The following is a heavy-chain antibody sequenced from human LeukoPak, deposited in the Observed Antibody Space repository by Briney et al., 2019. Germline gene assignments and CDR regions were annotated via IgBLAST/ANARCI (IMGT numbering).Heavy chain of an antibody. J-gene: IGHJ4*02. CDR1: GGSISSGSDY. Sequence: SETLSLTCTVPGGSISSGSDYWSWIRQPAGKGLEWIGRIYTSGSTNYNPSLKSRVTISVDTSKNLFSLKLSSVTAADTAVYYCARAYCGGDCYPYYFDYWGQGTLVTVSS. D-gene: IGHD2-21*02. CDR2: IYTSGST. V-gene: IGHV4-61*02. CDR3: ARAYCGGDCYPYYFDY.